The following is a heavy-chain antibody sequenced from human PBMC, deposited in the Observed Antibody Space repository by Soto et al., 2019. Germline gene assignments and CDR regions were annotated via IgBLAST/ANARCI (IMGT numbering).Heavy chain of an antibody. CDR3: ARIKWGLDYYSGMDV. CDR2: INPKTAAT. V-gene: IGHV1-2*02. J-gene: IGHJ6*02. D-gene: IGHD1-26*01. CDR1: GYTFSDYF. Sequence: EASVKVSCKASGYTFSDYFIQWLRQAPGQGLEWVAWINPKTAATNYAKKFQDRVTLTSDTSFSTAYLELTRLRPDDTAVYYCARIKWGLDYYSGMDVWGQGTAVTVSS.